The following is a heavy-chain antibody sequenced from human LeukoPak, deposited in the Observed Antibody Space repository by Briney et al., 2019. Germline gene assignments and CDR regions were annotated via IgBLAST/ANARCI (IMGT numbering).Heavy chain of an antibody. CDR2: IYYSGST. Sequence: SETLSLTCTVSGGSISSSSYYWGWIRQPPGKGLEWIGSIYYSGSTYYNPSLKSRVTISVDTSENQFSLKLSSVTAADTAVYYCASMVRGSQYYYYYYGMDVWGQGTRVTVSS. CDR3: ASMVRGSQYYYYYYGMDV. J-gene: IGHJ6*02. V-gene: IGHV4-39*01. D-gene: IGHD3-10*01. CDR1: GGSISSSSYY.